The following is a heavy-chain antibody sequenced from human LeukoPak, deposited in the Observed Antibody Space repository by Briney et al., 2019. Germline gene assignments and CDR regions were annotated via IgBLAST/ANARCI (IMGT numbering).Heavy chain of an antibody. CDR1: GGSISSYY. Sequence: KPSETLSLTCTVSGGSISSYYWSWIRQPPGKGLEWIGYIYYSGSTKYNPSPKSRVTISVDTSKNQFSLRLSSVTAADTAVYYCARDWGVSARPGYMDVWGKGTTVTVSS. CDR2: IYYSGST. CDR3: ARDWGVSARPGYMDV. J-gene: IGHJ6*03. V-gene: IGHV4-59*01. D-gene: IGHD6-6*01.